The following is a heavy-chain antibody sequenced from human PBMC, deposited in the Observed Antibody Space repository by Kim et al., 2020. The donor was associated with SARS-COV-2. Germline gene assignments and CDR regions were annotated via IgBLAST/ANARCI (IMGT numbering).Heavy chain of an antibody. CDR2: INHSGST. Sequence: SETLYLTCAVYGGSFSGYYWSWIRQPPGKGLEWIGEINHSGSTNYNPSLKSRVTISVDTSKNQFSLKLSSVTAADTAVYYCARARRRFGIVVPAAPFDYWGQGTLVTVSS. V-gene: IGHV4-34*01. D-gene: IGHD2-2*01. J-gene: IGHJ4*02. CDR1: GGSFSGYY. CDR3: ARARRRFGIVVPAAPFDY.